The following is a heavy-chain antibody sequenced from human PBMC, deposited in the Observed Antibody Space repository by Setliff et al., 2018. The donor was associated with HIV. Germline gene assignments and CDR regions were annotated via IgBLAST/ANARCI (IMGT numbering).Heavy chain of an antibody. CDR1: SGSIGSNYY. D-gene: IGHD3-3*01. J-gene: IGHJ4*02. V-gene: IGHV4-39*01. CDR2: VHFGGST. Sequence: SETLSLTCSVSSGSIGSNYYWGWVRRPPGNGLEWIGNVHFGGSTYYNPSLDSRVTIHVATSKKQFFLSLSSVTAADTAVYYCARPAIGIGGGSMFDSWGQGILVTVSS. CDR3: ARPAIGIGGGSMFDS.